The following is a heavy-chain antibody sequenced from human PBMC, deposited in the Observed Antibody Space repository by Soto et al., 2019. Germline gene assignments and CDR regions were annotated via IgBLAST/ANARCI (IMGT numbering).Heavy chain of an antibody. Sequence: QVQLVQSGAEVKKPGASVKVSCKASGYTFTSYGISWVRQAPGQGLEWMGWISAYNGNTNYAQKLQCRVTMTTDTSTITAYMEVRSLRSDDTAVYYCARDLKDNWNYVFGYWVQGTLVTVSS. CDR1: GYTFTSYG. CDR2: ISAYNGNT. CDR3: ARDLKDNWNYVFGY. D-gene: IGHD1-7*01. J-gene: IGHJ4*02. V-gene: IGHV1-18*01.